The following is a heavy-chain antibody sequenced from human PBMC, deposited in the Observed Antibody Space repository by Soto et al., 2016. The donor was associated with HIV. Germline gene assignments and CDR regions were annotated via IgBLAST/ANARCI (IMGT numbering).Heavy chain of an antibody. Sequence: EVQLVESGGGLVQPGGSLRLSCAASRFTFSHFWMHWVRQVPGKGLAWVSRINSDGSNTIYADTVKGRFTISRDNAKNTLYLQMNRLRAEDTAVYYCARGRAMVQGPSGELDFWGQGTTVIVSS. V-gene: IGHV3-74*01. J-gene: IGHJ3*01. CDR3: ARGRAMVQGPSGELDF. D-gene: IGHD3-10*01. CDR1: RFTFSHFW. CDR2: INSDGSNT.